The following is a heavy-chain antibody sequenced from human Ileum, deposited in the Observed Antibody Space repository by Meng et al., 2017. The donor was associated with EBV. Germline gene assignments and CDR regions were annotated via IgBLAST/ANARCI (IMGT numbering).Heavy chain of an antibody. V-gene: IGHV4-59*01. CDR1: GVSIRGNY. J-gene: IGHJ4*02. Sequence: QVERQASGAGLVQPSGTLSLTCDVSGVSIRGNYWSWIRQSPVNGLEWIGFFYEGTTNYNPSLKSRVTIAAGPANNQISLRLSSVTSADTAVYYCAKGGQWDPLDSWGRGILVTVSS. D-gene: IGHD1-26*01. CDR2: FYEGTT. CDR3: AKGGQWDPLDS.